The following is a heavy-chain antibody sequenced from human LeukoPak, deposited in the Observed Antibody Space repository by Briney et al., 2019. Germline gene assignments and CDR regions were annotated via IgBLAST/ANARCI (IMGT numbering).Heavy chain of an antibody. Sequence: ASVKVSCKASGYTFTGYYIHWVRQAPGQGLEWMGGLDPDTGSTNYAQKFQARVIMTRDTSINTAYMELRRLRYDDTAMYFCARESFSGSGGLNWFAPWGQGTLVTVSA. J-gene: IGHJ5*02. V-gene: IGHV1-2*02. CDR2: LDPDTGST. CDR1: GYTFTGYY. D-gene: IGHD3-10*01. CDR3: ARESFSGSGGLNWFAP.